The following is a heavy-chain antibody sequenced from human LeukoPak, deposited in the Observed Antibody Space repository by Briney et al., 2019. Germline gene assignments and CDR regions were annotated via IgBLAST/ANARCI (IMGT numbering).Heavy chain of an antibody. CDR2: ISYDGCNK. CDR3: AREPVAPPYYYGMDV. CDR1: GFTFSSYA. D-gene: IGHD6-19*01. Sequence: GRSLRLSCAASGFTFSSYAMHWVRQAPGKGLEWVAVISYDGCNKYYADSVKGRFTISRDNSKNTLYLQMNSLRAEDTAVYYCAREPVAPPYYYGMDVWGQGTTVTVSS. V-gene: IGHV3-30-3*01. J-gene: IGHJ6*02.